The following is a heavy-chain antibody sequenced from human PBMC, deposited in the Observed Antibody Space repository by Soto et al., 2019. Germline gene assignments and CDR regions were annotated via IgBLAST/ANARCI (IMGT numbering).Heavy chain of an antibody. CDR3: ARGIFGSGTANDY. Sequence: EVQLVESGGGLVQPGGSLRLSCAASGFTFSGSWMHWVRQAPGKGLVWVSRINGDGSGTSYADFVKGRFTISRDDAKNTLFQQMNGLRDEDTAVYYCARGIFGSGTANDYWGKGTLVTVSS. CDR2: INGDGSGT. V-gene: IGHV3-74*01. CDR1: GFTFSGSW. J-gene: IGHJ4*02. D-gene: IGHD3-10*01.